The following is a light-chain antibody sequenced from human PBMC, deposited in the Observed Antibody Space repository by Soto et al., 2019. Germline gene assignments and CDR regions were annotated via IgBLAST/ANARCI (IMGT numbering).Light chain of an antibody. CDR2: EVS. CDR3: SIYTTSSGYV. CDR1: SNDGGSYNR. J-gene: IGLJ1*01. V-gene: IGLV2-18*01. Sequence: QSALTQPPSVSGSPGQSVTISCTGTSNDGGSYNRVSWFQQPPGTAPKLIIYEVSNRPSGVPDRFSGSKSGNTASLTISGLQAEDETDYYCSIYTTSSGYVFGTGTKVTVL.